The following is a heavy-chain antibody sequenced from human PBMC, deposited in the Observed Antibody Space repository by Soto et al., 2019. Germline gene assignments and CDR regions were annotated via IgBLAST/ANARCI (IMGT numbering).Heavy chain of an antibody. V-gene: IGHV4-59*08. D-gene: IGHD6-13*01. CDR3: ARRQSSSWYGL. CDR1: GDSISSHY. J-gene: IGHJ4*02. Sequence: SETLSLTCSVSGDSISSHYWSWIRQPPGKGLEWIGYISYSGSTTYNPSLKSRVTISVDTSKNQFSLKLSSVTAADTAVYYCARRQSSSWYGLWGQGTLVTVS. CDR2: ISYSGST.